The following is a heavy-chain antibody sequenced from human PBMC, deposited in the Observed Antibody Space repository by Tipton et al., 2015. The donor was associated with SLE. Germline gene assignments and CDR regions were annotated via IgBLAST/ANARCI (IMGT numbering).Heavy chain of an antibody. CDR1: GTSITNDRYR. Sequence: LRLSCTVSGTSITNDRYRWVWIRQAPGKGLEWIGSINFERTTYYSPSLKSRVTVSLGPSKNQFSLRLNSVTAADTALYFCARDFWSGYYSAYWGRGTLVTVSS. J-gene: IGHJ4*02. V-gene: IGHV4-39*07. D-gene: IGHD3-3*01. CDR3: ARDFWSGYYSAY. CDR2: INFERTT.